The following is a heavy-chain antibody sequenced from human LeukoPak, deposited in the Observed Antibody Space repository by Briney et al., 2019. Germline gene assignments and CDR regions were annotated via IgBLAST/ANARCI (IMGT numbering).Heavy chain of an antibody. Sequence: GGSLRLSCAASGFTFSSCEMNWVRQAPGKGLEWVSYISSSGSTIYYADSVKGRFTISRDNAKNSLYLQMNSLRAEDTAVYYCARDHSYYYGSGSYEDYWGQGTLVTVSS. V-gene: IGHV3-48*03. CDR3: ARDHSYYYGSGSYEDY. CDR2: ISSSGSTI. D-gene: IGHD3-10*01. J-gene: IGHJ4*02. CDR1: GFTFSSCE.